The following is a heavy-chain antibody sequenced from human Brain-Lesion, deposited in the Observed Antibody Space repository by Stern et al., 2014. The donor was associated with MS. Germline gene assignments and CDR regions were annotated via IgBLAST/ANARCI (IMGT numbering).Heavy chain of an antibody. CDR2: IHARGAT. D-gene: IGHD1-26*01. CDR1: GASISSGTSY. V-gene: IGHV4-61*02. J-gene: IGHJ4*02. CDR3: ARGHWELLGNNYFDS. Sequence: VQLVESGPGLVKPSQTLSLTCTVSGASISSGTSYWSWIRQPAGGGLEWIGRIHARGATYYNPSLKSRVPISGDTSKNQFSLNLNSVTAADTAVYYCARGHWELLGNNYFDSWGQGTLVTVSS.